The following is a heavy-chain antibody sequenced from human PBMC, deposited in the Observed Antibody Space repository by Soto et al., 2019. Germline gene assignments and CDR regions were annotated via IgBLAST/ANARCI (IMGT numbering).Heavy chain of an antibody. CDR1: GFTFSNYG. J-gene: IGHJ6*03. CDR3: ARVNQDYDILTGYYYYYYMDV. Sequence: GSLRLSCAASGFTFSNYGMSWVRQAPGKGLEWVSSISSSSSYIYYADSVKGRFTISRDNAKNSLYLQMNSLRAEDTAVYYCARVNQDYDILTGYYYYYYMDVWGKGTTVTVSS. CDR2: ISSSSSYI. V-gene: IGHV3-21*01. D-gene: IGHD3-9*01.